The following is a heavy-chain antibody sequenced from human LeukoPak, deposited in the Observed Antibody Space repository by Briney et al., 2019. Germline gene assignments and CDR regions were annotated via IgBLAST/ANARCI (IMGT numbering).Heavy chain of an antibody. CDR1: GFTFSSYG. CDR3: ARVSGSYLYYFDY. Sequence: GGSLRLSCAASGFTFSSYGMHWVRQAPGKGLEWVAVISYDGSNKYYADSVKGRFTISRDNSKNTLYLQMNSLRAEDTAVYYCARVSGSYLYYFDYWGQGTLLTVSS. CDR2: ISYDGSNK. J-gene: IGHJ4*02. V-gene: IGHV3-30*03. D-gene: IGHD1-26*01.